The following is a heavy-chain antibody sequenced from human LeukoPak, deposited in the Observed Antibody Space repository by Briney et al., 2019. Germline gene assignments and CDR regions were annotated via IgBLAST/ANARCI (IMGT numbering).Heavy chain of an antibody. J-gene: IGHJ4*02. CDR3: AGASMTTVAY. V-gene: IGHV4-34*01. CDR2: INHSGST. D-gene: IGHD4-11*01. CDR1: GGSFSGYY. Sequence: SETLSLTCAVYGGSFSGYYWSWIRQPPGKGLEWIGEINHSGSTNYNPSLKSRVTISVDTSKNQFSLKLSSVTAADTAVYYCAGASMTTVAYWGQGALVTVSS.